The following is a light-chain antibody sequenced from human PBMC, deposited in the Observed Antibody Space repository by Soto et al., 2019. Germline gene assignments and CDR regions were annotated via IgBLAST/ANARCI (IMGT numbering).Light chain of an antibody. V-gene: IGKV1-39*01. CDR1: ESIKNF. J-gene: IGKJ5*01. Sequence: DVQLTQSPSSLSASAGDRVTITCRASESIKNFLNWYQQKPGKAPKLLIYGASNLQSGVPSRFSGRASGTDFSLTISSLQLEDFATYYCQQSSSLPNTFGQGTRLEIK. CDR2: GAS. CDR3: QQSSSLPNT.